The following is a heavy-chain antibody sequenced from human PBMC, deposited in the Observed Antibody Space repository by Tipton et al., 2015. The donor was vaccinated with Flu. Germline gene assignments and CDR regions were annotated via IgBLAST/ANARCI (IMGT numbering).Heavy chain of an antibody. V-gene: IGHV3-11*06. J-gene: IGHJ4*02. Sequence: SLRLSCAASGFTFSDYYMSWIRQAPGKGLEWVSYISSSSSYTNYADSVKGRFTISRDNAKNSLYLQMNSLRAEDTAVYYCARDRGYDFWSGYCDYWGQGTLVTVSS. CDR3: ARDRGYDFWSGYCDY. D-gene: IGHD3-3*01. CDR2: ISSSSSYT. CDR1: GFTFSDYY.